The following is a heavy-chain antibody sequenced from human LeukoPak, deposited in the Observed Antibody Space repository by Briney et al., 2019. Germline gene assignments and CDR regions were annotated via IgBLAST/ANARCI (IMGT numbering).Heavy chain of an antibody. Sequence: GGSLRLSCAASGFTFSSYGMHWVRQAPGKGLEWVAVIWYDGSNKYYADSVKGRFTISRDNSKNTLYLQMNSLRAEDTAVYYCARGGDILAARLFDYWGQGTLVTVSS. D-gene: IGHD6-6*01. CDR3: ARGGDILAARLFDY. CDR2: IWYDGSNK. J-gene: IGHJ4*02. CDR1: GFTFSSYG. V-gene: IGHV3-33*01.